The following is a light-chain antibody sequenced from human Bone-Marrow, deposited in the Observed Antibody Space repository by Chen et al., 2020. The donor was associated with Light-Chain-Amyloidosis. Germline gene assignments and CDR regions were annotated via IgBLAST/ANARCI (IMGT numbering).Light chain of an antibody. CDR3: SSFTSSSSYV. J-gene: IGLJ1*01. CDR1: SGDVVTYNY. CDR2: ALS. V-gene: IGLV2-14*01. Sequence: QSALTQPASGSRSPGQSITISFPGTSGDVVTYNYVSWYQQHPGKAPQFMIYALSNPPSWVSNRFSGSKSGKTASLTISGLQAEDEADYYCSSFTSSSSYVFGHGTKVTVL.